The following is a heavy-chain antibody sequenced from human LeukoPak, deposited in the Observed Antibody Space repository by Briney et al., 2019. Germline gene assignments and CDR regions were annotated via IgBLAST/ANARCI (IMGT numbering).Heavy chain of an antibody. CDR2: IYTSGST. V-gene: IGHV4-38-2*02. CDR3: ARGLWFGELSGGSEFDP. CDR1: GYSISSGYY. J-gene: IGHJ5*02. Sequence: PSETLSLTCTVSGYSISSGYYWGWIRQPPGKGLEWIGRIYTSGSTNYNPSLKSRVTMSVDTSKNQFSLKLSSVTAADTAVYYRARGLWFGELSGGSEFDPWGQGTLVTVSS. D-gene: IGHD3-10*01.